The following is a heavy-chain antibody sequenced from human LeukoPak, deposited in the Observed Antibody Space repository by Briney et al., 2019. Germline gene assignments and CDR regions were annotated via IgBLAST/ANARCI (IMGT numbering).Heavy chain of an antibody. Sequence: SETLSLTCTVSGGSISSYYWSWIRQPPGKGLEWIGYIYYSRSTNYNPSLKSRVTISVDTSKNQFSLKLSSVTAADTAVYYCARDGDGYPLGYWGQGTLVTVSS. D-gene: IGHD5-24*01. CDR3: ARDGDGYPLGY. CDR2: IYYSRST. J-gene: IGHJ4*02. V-gene: IGHV4-59*01. CDR1: GGSISSYY.